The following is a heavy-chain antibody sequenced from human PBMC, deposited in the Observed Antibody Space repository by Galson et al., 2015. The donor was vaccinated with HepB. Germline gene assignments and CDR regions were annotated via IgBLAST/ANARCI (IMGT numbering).Heavy chain of an antibody. D-gene: IGHD4-17*01. V-gene: IGHV2-70*01. CDR2: IDWDDDK. CDR1: GFSLSTSGMC. Sequence: PALVKPTQTLTLTCTFSGFSLSTSGMCVSWIRQPPGKALEWLAFIDWDDDKYHSTSLKTRLTISKDTSKNQVVLTLTNMAPVDTATYFCARMGYGHQGRFDFWGQGTLVTVSS. CDR3: ARMGYGHQGRFDF. J-gene: IGHJ4*02.